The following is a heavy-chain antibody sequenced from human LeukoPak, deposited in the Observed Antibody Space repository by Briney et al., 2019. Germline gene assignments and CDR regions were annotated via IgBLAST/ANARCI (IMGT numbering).Heavy chain of an antibody. CDR3: AKIGVYSSSWYFDY. CDR1: GFTFSSYS. CDR2: ISSSSSTI. Sequence: GGSLRLSCAASGFTFSSYSMSWVRQAPGKGLEWVSYISSSSSTIYYADSVKGRFTISRDNAKKSLYLQMNSLRAEDTAVYYCAKIGVYSSSWYFDYWGQGTLVTVSS. V-gene: IGHV3-48*04. D-gene: IGHD6-13*01. J-gene: IGHJ4*02.